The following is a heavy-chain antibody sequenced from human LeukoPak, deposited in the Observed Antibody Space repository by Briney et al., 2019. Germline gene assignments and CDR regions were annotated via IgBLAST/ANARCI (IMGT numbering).Heavy chain of an antibody. CDR1: GFSFSSYS. Sequence: GGSLRLSCAASGFSFSSYSMNWFRQAPGKGLEWVSVISVSGGSIYYADSVKGRLTISRDNSKNTLYLQMNSLRAEEMAVYYCVCSRLGSLIDPWGQGSLVTVP. D-gene: IGHD6-19*01. CDR3: VCSRLGSLIDP. V-gene: IGHV3-23*01. J-gene: IGHJ5*02. CDR2: ISVSGGSI.